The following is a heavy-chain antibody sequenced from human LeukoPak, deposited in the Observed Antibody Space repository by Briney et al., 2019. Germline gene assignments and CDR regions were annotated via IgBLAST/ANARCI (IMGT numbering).Heavy chain of an antibody. CDR3: TKDREGYFDY. J-gene: IGHJ4*02. V-gene: IGHV1-69*05. CDR1: GGTFSSYA. CDR2: IIPIFGTS. Sequence: ASVKVSCTASGGTFSSYAISWVRQAPGQGLEWMARIIPIFGTSDYAQKFQGRVTITTDESTSTAFMELSGLRSEDTAVYYCTKDREGYFDYWGQGSLVTVSS.